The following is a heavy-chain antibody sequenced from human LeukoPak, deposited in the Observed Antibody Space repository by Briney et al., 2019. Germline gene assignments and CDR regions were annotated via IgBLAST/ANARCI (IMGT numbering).Heavy chain of an antibody. Sequence: TGGSLRLSCAASGFTFSSYGMHWVRQAPGKGLEWVAFIRYDGSNKYYADSVKGRFAISRDNSKNTLYLQMNSLRAEDTAVYYCAKDIDTAMVAGFDYWGQGTLVTVSS. V-gene: IGHV3-30*02. CDR1: GFTFSSYG. D-gene: IGHD5-18*01. J-gene: IGHJ4*02. CDR3: AKDIDTAMVAGFDY. CDR2: IRYDGSNK.